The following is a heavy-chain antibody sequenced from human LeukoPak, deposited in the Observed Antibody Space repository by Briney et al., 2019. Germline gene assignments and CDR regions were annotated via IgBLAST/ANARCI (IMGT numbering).Heavy chain of an antibody. V-gene: IGHV3-64*01. CDR2: ISSNGGST. Sequence: GGSLRLSCAASGFTFSSYAMHWVRQAPGKGLEYVSAISSNGGSTYYANSVKGRFTISRDNSKNTLYLQMGSLRAEDMAVYYCARDYCSGGSCYSDAFDIWGLGTMVTVSS. D-gene: IGHD2-15*01. J-gene: IGHJ3*02. CDR1: GFTFSSYA. CDR3: ARDYCSGGSCYSDAFDI.